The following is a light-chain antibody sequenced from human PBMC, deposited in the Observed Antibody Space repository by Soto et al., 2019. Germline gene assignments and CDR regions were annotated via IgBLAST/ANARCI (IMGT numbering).Light chain of an antibody. Sequence: QAVVTQPPSASGTPGQRVTISCSGSSSNIGSNTVNWYQQLPGTSPKLLIYSNNQRPSGVPDRFSGSKSGTSASLAITGLQSEDEADYYCAAWDDSLSGYVFGTGTQLTVL. CDR2: SNN. V-gene: IGLV1-44*01. J-gene: IGLJ1*01. CDR3: AAWDDSLSGYV. CDR1: SSNIGSNT.